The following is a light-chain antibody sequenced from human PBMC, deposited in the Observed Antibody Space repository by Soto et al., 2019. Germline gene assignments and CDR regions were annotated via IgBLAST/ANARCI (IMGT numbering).Light chain of an antibody. J-gene: IGKJ2*01. CDR2: GAS. CDR3: QQYGSSPLMYT. V-gene: IGKV3-20*01. CDR1: QSVSSSY. Sequence: EIVLTLSPGTLSLSPGERATLSCRASQSVSSSYLAWYQQKPGQAPRLLIYGASSRATGIPDRFSGSGSGTDFTLTISRLEPEDSAVYYCQQYGSSPLMYTFGQGTKLEIK.